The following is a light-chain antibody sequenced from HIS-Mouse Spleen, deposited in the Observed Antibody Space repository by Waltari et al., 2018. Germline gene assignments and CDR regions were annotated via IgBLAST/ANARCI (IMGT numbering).Light chain of an antibody. CDR1: QSVSSN. Sequence: EIVMTQSPATLSVSPGERATLSCRASQSVSSNLPWYQQKPGQAPRLLIYGASTRAPGIPARFSGSGSGTEFTLTISSLQSEDFAVYYCQQYNNWPMYTFGQGTKLEIK. CDR3: QQYNNWPMYT. J-gene: IGKJ2*01. V-gene: IGKV3-15*01. CDR2: GAS.